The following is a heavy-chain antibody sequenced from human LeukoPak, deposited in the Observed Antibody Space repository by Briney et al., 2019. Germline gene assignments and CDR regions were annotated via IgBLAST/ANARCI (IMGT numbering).Heavy chain of an antibody. V-gene: IGHV3-74*01. CDR1: GFTFSNFW. CDR2: INTDGSRT. D-gene: IGHD5-18*01. CDR3: ARDLLGSLDTALDY. J-gene: IGHJ4*02. Sequence: GGSLRLSCAASGFTFSNFWMHWVRQAPEMGLVWVSRINTDGSRTNSVKGRFTISRDNAKNSLYLQMNSLRAEDTAVYYCARDLLGSLDTALDYWGQGTLVTVSS.